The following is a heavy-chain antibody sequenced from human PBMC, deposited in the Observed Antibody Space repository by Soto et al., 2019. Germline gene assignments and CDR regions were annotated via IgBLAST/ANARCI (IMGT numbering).Heavy chain of an antibody. Sequence: EVQLVQSGAEVKKPGESLKISCKGSGYSFTSYWIGWVRQMPGKGLEGMGIIYPGDSDTRYSPSFQGQVTISADKSISTAYLQWSSLKASDTAMYYCARHGVVRGVIHYYYMDVWGKGTTVTVSS. J-gene: IGHJ6*03. CDR1: GYSFTSYW. CDR3: ARHGVVRGVIHYYYMDV. V-gene: IGHV5-51*01. D-gene: IGHD3-10*01. CDR2: IYPGDSDT.